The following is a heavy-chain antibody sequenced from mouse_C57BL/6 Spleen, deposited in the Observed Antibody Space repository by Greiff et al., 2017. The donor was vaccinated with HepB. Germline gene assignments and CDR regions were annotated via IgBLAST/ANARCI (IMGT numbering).Heavy chain of an antibody. J-gene: IGHJ4*01. V-gene: IGHV1-76*01. Sequence: QVQLQQSGAELVRPGASVKLSCKASGYTFTDYYINWVKQRPGQGLEWIARIYPGSGNTYYNEKFKGKATLTAEKSSSTAYMQLSSLTSEDSAGYFCARYPPDAMDYWGQGTSVTLSS. CDR2: IYPGSGNT. CDR3: ARYPPDAMDY. CDR1: GYTFTDYY.